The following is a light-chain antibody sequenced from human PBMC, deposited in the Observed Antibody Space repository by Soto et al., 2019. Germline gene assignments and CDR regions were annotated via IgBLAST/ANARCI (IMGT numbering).Light chain of an antibody. J-gene: IGLJ2*01. CDR3: CSYAGSSTFGV. Sequence: QSVLTQPASVSGSPGQSITISCTGTSSDVGSYNLVSWYQQHPGKAPKLMIYEVSKRPSGVSKRFSGSKSGNTASLTISGLQAEDEADYYCCSYAGSSTFGVFGGGTKLTV. V-gene: IGLV2-23*02. CDR2: EVS. CDR1: SSDVGSYNL.